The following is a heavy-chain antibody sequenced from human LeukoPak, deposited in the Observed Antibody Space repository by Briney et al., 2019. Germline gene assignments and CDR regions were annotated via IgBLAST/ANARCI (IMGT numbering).Heavy chain of an antibody. J-gene: IGHJ5*02. V-gene: IGHV3-30*18. D-gene: IGHD3-10*01. CDR3: AKDLGFRDYYGSGSYYS. CDR1: GFTFSTYA. Sequence: PGGSLRLSCAASGFTFSTYAMSWVRQAPGKGLEWVAVISYDGSNKYYADSVKGRFTISRDNSKNTLYLQMNSLRAEDTAVYYCAKDLGFRDYYGSGSYYSWGQGTLVTVSS. CDR2: ISYDGSNK.